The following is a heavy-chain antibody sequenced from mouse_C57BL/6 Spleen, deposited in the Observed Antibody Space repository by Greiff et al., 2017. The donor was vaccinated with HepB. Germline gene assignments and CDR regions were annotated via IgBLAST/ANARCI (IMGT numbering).Heavy chain of an antibody. Sequence: VQLQQSGPELVKPGASVKISCKASGYAFSSSWMNWVKQRPGKGLEWIGRIYPGDGDTNYHGKFKGKATLTADKSSSTAYMQLSSLTSEDAAVYFGAREGANWDSYFDYWGQGTTLTVSS. CDR3: AREGANWDSYFDY. V-gene: IGHV1-82*01. J-gene: IGHJ2*01. CDR2: IYPGDGDT. CDR1: GYAFSSSW. D-gene: IGHD4-1*01.